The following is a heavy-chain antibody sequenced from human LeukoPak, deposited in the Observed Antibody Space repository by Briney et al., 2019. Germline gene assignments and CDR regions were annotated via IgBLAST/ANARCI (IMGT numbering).Heavy chain of an antibody. J-gene: IGHJ3*02. Sequence: GASVKVSCKASGYTFTGYYMHWVRQAPGQGLEWMGWINPNSGGTNYAQKFQGRVTMTRDTSISTAYMELSRLRSDDTAVHYCARGDSSGWHAFDIWGQGTMVTVSS. CDR2: INPNSGGT. CDR1: GYTFTGYY. V-gene: IGHV1-2*02. D-gene: IGHD6-19*01. CDR3: ARGDSSGWHAFDI.